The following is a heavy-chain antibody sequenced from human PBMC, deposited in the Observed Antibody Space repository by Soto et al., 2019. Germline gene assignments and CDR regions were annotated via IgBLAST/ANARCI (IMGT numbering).Heavy chain of an antibody. D-gene: IGHD3-22*01. CDR3: ATSKYYYDSSGYSFDY. Sequence: PVGSLRLSCAASGFTVSSNYMSWVRQAPGKGLEWVSVIYSGGSTYYADSVKGRFTISRDNSKNTLYLQMNSLRAEDTAVYYCATSKYYYDSSGYSFDYWGQGTLVTVSS. CDR1: GFTVSSNY. J-gene: IGHJ4*02. CDR2: IYSGGST. V-gene: IGHV3-53*01.